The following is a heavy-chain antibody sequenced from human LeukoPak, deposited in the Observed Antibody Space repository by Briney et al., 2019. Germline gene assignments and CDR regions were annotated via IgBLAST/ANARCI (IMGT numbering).Heavy chain of an antibody. Sequence: GGSLRLSCAASGLTFSSYAMSWVRQAPGKGLEWVSAISGSGGSTYYADSVKGRFTISRDTSKTKLYLQMNSLRSEDTAVYYCAKDGYCSGGSCYKGDYWGQGTLVTVSS. J-gene: IGHJ4*02. CDR2: ISGSGGST. D-gene: IGHD2-15*01. CDR3: AKDGYCSGGSCYKGDY. CDR1: GLTFSSYA. V-gene: IGHV3-23*01.